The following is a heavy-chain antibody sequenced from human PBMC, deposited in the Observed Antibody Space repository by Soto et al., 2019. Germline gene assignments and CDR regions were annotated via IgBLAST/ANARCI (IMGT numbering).Heavy chain of an antibody. CDR2: INHSGST. CDR3: ARGYYDFWSGYKPPRWFDP. D-gene: IGHD3-3*01. CDR1: GGSFSGYY. Sequence: PSETLSLTCAVYGGSFSGYYWSWIRQPPGKGLEWIGEINHSGSTNYNPSLKSRVTISVDTSKNQFSLKLSSVTAADTAVYYCARGYYDFWSGYKPPRWFDPWGQGTLVTVSS. V-gene: IGHV4-34*01. J-gene: IGHJ5*02.